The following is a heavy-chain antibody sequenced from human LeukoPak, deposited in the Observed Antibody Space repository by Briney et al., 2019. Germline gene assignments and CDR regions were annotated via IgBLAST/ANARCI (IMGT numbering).Heavy chain of an antibody. D-gene: IGHD4-17*01. J-gene: IGHJ3*02. CDR2: IKQDGTEK. CDR1: GFNFSSYW. Sequence: PGGTLRLSCAAAGFNFSSYWMTWVRQAPGKGLKWVANIKQDGTEKYCVDSVKGRFTISRDNAKNSLYLQMNSLRDVDTAVYFCARPTAVTLVDAFNIWGLGTMVTVSS. V-gene: IGHV3-7*04. CDR3: ARPTAVTLVDAFNI.